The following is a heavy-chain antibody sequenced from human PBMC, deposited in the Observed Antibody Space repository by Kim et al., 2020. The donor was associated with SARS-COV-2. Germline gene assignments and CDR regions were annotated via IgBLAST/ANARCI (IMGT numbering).Heavy chain of an antibody. J-gene: IGHJ4*02. CDR2: IFYRGST. Sequence: SETLSLTCSVSGGSINSSSHYWGWIRQPPGKGLEWVGSIFYRGSTYYNPSLRSRVTISVDTSKNQFSLKLSSVTAADTAVYFCARQPSLGGYFDYWGQGTPATVS. V-gene: IGHV4-39*01. CDR1: GGSINSSSHY. D-gene: IGHD3-16*01. CDR3: ARQPSLGGYFDY.